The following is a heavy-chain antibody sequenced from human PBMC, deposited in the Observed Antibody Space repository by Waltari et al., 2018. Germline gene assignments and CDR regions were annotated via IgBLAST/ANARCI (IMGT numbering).Heavy chain of an antibody. CDR2: IYSGGST. CDR1: GFPVSSNY. V-gene: IGHV3-53*02. D-gene: IGHD6-6*01. CDR3: ARDEEQLGGFDY. Sequence: EVQLVETGGGLIQPGGSLRLSCEASGFPVSSNYLSWVRQAPGKGLEWVSVIYSGGSTYYADSVKGRFTISRDNSKNTLYLQMNSLRAEDTAVYYCARDEEQLGGFDYWGQGTLVTVSS. J-gene: IGHJ4*02.